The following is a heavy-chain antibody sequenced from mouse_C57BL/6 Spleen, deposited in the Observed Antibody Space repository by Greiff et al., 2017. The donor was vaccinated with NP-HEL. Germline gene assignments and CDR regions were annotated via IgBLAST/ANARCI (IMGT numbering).Heavy chain of an antibody. Sequence: VKLLESGPELVKPGASVKISCKASGYAFSSSWMNWVKQRPGKGLEWIGRIYPGDGDTNYNGKFKGKATMTADKSSSTAYMQLSSLTSEDSAVYFCARGTDGYYLGCAYWGQGTLVTVSA. CDR1: GYAFSSSW. CDR2: IYPGDGDT. D-gene: IGHD2-3*01. V-gene: IGHV1-82*01. CDR3: ARGTDGYYLGCAY. J-gene: IGHJ3*01.